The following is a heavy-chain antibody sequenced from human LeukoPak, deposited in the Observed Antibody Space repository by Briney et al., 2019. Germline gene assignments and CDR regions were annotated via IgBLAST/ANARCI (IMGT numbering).Heavy chain of an antibody. CDR3: AKDWIQFNRVFDCFDS. D-gene: IGHD5-18*01. CDR2: IGNTET. V-gene: IGHV3-23*01. Sequence: GGSLRLSCAASGFDFSDSGMHWVRQAPGKGLEWVATIGNTETFYADSVTGRFTISRDNSKNTVNLQMNRLRVEDTAIYYCAKDWIQFNRVFDCFDSWGQGTLVTVSS. CDR1: GFDFSDSG. J-gene: IGHJ4*02.